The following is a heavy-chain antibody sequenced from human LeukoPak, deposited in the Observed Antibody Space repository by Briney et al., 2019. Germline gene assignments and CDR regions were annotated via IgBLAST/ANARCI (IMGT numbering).Heavy chain of an antibody. D-gene: IGHD3-16*02. Sequence: SETLSLTCTVSGGSISSYYWSWIRQPPGKGLEWIGYIYYSGSTNYNPSLKSRVTISVDTSKNQFSLKLSSVTAADTAVYYCARHTLGYTIDYWGQGTLVTVSS. CDR3: ARHTLGYTIDY. V-gene: IGHV4-59*08. CDR2: IYYSGST. J-gene: IGHJ4*02. CDR1: GGSISSYY.